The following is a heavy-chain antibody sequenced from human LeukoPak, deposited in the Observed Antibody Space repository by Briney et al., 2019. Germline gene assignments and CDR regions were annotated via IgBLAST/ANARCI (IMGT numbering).Heavy chain of an antibody. J-gene: IGHJ5*02. V-gene: IGHV3-21*01. CDR1: GFTFDDYG. D-gene: IGHD5-12*01. CDR3: ARGYVDIVATTKYNWFDP. CDR2: ISSSSSYI. Sequence: TAGGSLRLSCAASGFTFDDYGMSWVRQAPGKGLEWVSSISSSSSYIYYADSVKGRFTISRDNAKNSLYLQMNSLRAEDTAVYYCARGYVDIVATTKYNWFDPWGQGTLVTVSS.